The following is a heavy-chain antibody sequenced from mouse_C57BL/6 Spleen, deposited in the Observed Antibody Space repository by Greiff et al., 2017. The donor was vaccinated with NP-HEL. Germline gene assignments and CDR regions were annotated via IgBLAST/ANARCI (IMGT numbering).Heavy chain of an antibody. CDR1: GYSITSGYY. CDR3: ARHYYGSSYEGY. CDR2: ISYDGSN. V-gene: IGHV3-6*01. D-gene: IGHD1-1*01. Sequence: VQLQQSGPGLVKPSQSLSLTCSVTGYSITSGYYWNWIRQFPGNKLEWMGYISYDGSNNYNPSLKNRISITRDTSKNQFFLKLNSVTTEDTATYYCARHYYGSSYEGYWGQGTTLTVSS. J-gene: IGHJ2*01.